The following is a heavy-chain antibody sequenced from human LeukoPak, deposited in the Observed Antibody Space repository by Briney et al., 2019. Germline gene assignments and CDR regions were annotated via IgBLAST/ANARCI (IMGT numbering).Heavy chain of an antibody. CDR3: ATTPPHDISSSGPLDY. Sequence: NPGGPLRLSCAASGLTVTDNSVSWVRQAPGKGLEWVSIIYSGGGTYYADSVEGRFTISRDSALNTVFLQMNSLRAGDTATYYCATTPPHDISSSGPLDYWGQGTLVTVSS. CDR2: IYSGGGT. V-gene: IGHV3-53*01. J-gene: IGHJ4*02. CDR1: GLTVTDNS. D-gene: IGHD3-3*01.